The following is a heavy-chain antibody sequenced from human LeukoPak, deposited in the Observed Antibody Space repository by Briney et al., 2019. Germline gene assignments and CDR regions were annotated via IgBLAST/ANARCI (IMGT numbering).Heavy chain of an antibody. CDR1: GFTFNSYG. Sequence: PGRSLRPSCAASGFTFNSYGIHWVRQAPGKGLEWVAFIWYDGSNKYYADSVKGRFTISRDNSKNTLYLQMNSLRAEDTAVYYCARARTTRGFDYWGQGTLVTVSS. D-gene: IGHD4-17*01. CDR2: IWYDGSNK. CDR3: ARARTTRGFDY. V-gene: IGHV3-33*01. J-gene: IGHJ4*02.